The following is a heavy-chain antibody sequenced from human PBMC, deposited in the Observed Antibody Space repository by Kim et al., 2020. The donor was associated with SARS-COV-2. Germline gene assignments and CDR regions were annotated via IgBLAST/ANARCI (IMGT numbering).Heavy chain of an antibody. V-gene: IGHV1-46*01. CDR3: ASHAWIQLWGGMDV. J-gene: IGHJ6*02. Sequence: AQKCQGRVTMTRDRSTSTVYMELSSLRSEDTAVYYCASHAWIQLWGGMDVWGQGTTVTVSS. D-gene: IGHD5-18*01.